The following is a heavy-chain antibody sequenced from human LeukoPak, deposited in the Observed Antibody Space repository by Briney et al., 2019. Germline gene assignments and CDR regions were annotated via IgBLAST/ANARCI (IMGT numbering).Heavy chain of an antibody. J-gene: IGHJ4*02. CDR2: IIPIFGTA. CDR1: GGTFSSYA. CDR3: ARGIVVVVAATQFDY. Sequence: ASVKVSCKASGGTFSSYAISWVRQAPGQGLEWMGGIIPIFGTANYAQKFQGRVTITTDESTSTAYMELSSLRSEDTAVYYCARGIVVVVAATQFDYWGQGTLVTVSS. D-gene: IGHD2-15*01. V-gene: IGHV1-69*05.